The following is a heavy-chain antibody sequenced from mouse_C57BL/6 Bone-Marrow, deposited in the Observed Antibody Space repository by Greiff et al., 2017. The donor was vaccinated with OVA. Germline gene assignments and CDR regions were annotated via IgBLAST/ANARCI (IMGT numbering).Heavy chain of an antibody. CDR3: ARTGLRPYYAMDY. D-gene: IGHD2-4*01. Sequence: QVQLQQSGAELAKPGASVKLSCKASGYTFTSYWMHWVKQRPGQGLEWIGYINPSSGYPKYNQKFKDKATLTADKSSRTAYMQLSSLTYEDSAVYYCARTGLRPYYAMDYWGQGTSVTVSS. CDR1: GYTFTSYW. CDR2: INPSSGYP. V-gene: IGHV1-7*01. J-gene: IGHJ4*01.